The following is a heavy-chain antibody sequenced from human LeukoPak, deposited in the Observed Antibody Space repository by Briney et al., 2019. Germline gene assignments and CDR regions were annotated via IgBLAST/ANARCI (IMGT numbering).Heavy chain of an antibody. D-gene: IGHD5-24*01. Sequence: PGGSLRLSCATTGFIFNNFVMHWVRQAPGKGLEWVALMPYDGSDKYYADSVKGRFTISRDNSKNTLHLQMNSLRVEDTAIYYCARDLKMKYCDFWGQGTLVTVSS. CDR2: MPYDGSDK. J-gene: IGHJ4*02. CDR3: ARDLKMKYCDF. V-gene: IGHV3-33*05. CDR1: GFIFNNFV.